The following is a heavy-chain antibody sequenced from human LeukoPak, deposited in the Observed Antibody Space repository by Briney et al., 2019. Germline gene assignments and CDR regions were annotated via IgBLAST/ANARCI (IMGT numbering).Heavy chain of an antibody. CDR3: ASQGYYYGSGSYFGY. CDR2: ISGSGGST. D-gene: IGHD3-10*01. V-gene: IGHV3-23*01. CDR1: GFTFYTYA. J-gene: IGHJ4*02. Sequence: GGSLRLSCAASGFTFYTYAMSWVRQAPGKGLEWVSAISGSGGSTYYADSVKGRFTISRDNSKNTLYLQMNSLRAEDTAVYYCASQGYYYGSGSYFGYWGQGTLVTVSS.